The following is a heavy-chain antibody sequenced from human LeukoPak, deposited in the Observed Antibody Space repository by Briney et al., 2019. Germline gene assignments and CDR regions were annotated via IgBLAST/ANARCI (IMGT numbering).Heavy chain of an antibody. CDR1: GYTFPSYW. V-gene: IGHV5-51*01. CDR2: IHPDDSDT. CDR3: ARRYRSGRNCYYFDY. J-gene: IGHJ4*02. Sequence: GDSLKISCKGSGYTFPSYWIGWVRQMPGKGLEWMGIIHPDDSDTRYSPSFQGQVTISADKSISTAYLQWSSLKASDTAMYYCARRYRSGRNCYYFDYWGQGTLVTVSS. D-gene: IGHD2-15*01.